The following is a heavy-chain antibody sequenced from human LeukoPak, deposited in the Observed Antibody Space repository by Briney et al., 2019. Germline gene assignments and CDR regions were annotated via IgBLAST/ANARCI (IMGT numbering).Heavy chain of an antibody. CDR2: IGTTGTTV. D-gene: IGHD3-22*01. J-gene: IGHJ4*02. Sequence: GGSLRLSCVASGITFSHYEMNWVRQSPGMGLEWLSFIGTTGTTVYYADSVKGRFSISRDNAKASLSLQMNSLRAEDTAVFYCAKDSSVFHYDSRNLDYWGQGTLVTVSS. CDR3: AKDSSVFHYDSRNLDY. V-gene: IGHV3-48*03. CDR1: GITFSHYE.